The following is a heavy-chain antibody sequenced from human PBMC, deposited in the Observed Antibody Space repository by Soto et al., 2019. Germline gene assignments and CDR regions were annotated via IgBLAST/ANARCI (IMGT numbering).Heavy chain of an antibody. J-gene: IGHJ4*02. CDR1: GFTFSSFA. V-gene: IGHV3-23*01. D-gene: IGHD3-10*01. CDR3: AKDAITMVRGVILN. CDR2: ISGSGGRT. Sequence: EVQLLESGGGLVQPGGSLRLSCGASGFTFSSFAMSWVRQAPGKGLEWVSSISGSGGRTFYADSVKGRFTISRDKSKNTLYLQMNSLRAEDTAIYYCAKDAITMVRGVILNWGQGTLVTVSS.